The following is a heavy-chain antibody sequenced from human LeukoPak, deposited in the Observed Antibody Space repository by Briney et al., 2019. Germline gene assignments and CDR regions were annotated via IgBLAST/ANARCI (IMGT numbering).Heavy chain of an antibody. J-gene: IGHJ5*02. D-gene: IGHD5-24*01. CDR1: GFTFSSYG. CDR3: ARSRDGYNGLFDP. Sequence: GGSLRLSCAASGFTFSSYGMSWVRQAPGKGLEWVSAIYSGGSTYYADSVKGRFTISRDNSKNTLYLQMNSLRDDDTAVYYCARSRDGYNGLFDPWGQGTLVIVSS. CDR2: IYSGGST. V-gene: IGHV3-23*05.